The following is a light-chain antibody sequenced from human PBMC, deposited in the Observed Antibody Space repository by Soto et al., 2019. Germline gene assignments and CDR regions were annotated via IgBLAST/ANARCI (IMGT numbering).Light chain of an antibody. CDR1: QSIPNNN. V-gene: IGKV3-20*01. J-gene: IGKJ1*01. Sequence: EIVLSLSPVTVSLSTGESATLSCRASQSIPNNNLAWYQQKPGQAPRLLFYGAFNRASGIPDRFSGSGSGTDFTLTISRVEPVDFAVYSCQQYHSSPWTFGQGTKVDTK. CDR3: QQYHSSPWT. CDR2: GAF.